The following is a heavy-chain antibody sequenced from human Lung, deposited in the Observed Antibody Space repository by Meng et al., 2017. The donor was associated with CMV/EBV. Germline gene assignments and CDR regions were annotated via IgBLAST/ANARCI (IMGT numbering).Heavy chain of an antibody. CDR1: GGSVSSGSFY. CDR3: ARDSYSSSYPYSYYLGMDV. CDR2: IYYSGST. J-gene: IGHJ6*02. D-gene: IGHD6-6*01. V-gene: IGHV4-61*01. Sequence: SXTXSLXCTVSGGSVSSGSFYWSWIRQPPAKGLEWIGYIYYSGSTKYNPSLKSRVTISVDMFKNQISLKLSSVTAADTAVYYCARDSYSSSYPYSYYLGMDVXGQGTTVTVSS.